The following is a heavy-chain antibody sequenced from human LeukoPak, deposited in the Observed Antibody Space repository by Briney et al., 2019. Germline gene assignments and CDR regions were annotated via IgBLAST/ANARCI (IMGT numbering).Heavy chain of an antibody. CDR1: GYTFTGYY. CDR3: ARPRKGSGNYYKDAFDI. V-gene: IGHV5-51*01. Sequence: GASVKVSCKASGYTFTGYYMHWVRQAPGQGLEWMGIIYPGDSDTRYSPSFQGQVTISVDKSINTAYLQWSSLKASDTAIYYCARPRKGSGNYYKDAFDIWGQGTMVTVSS. CDR2: IYPGDSDT. D-gene: IGHD3-10*01. J-gene: IGHJ3*02.